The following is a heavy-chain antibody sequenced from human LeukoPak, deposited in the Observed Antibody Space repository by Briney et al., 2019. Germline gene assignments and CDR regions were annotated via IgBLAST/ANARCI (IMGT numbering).Heavy chain of an antibody. CDR2: INVAHGNR. CDR3: ARAGLYSSGWPTYSFDY. D-gene: IGHD6-25*01. J-gene: IGHJ4*02. Sequence: ASVKVSCKASGYIFSDYALHWVRQAPGQTLEWMGWINVAHGNRKYAQKFQGRVTINWDTSASTVDMTLSSLRSEDTALYYCARAGLYSSGWPTYSFDYWGQGTLVTVSS. CDR1: GYIFSDYA. V-gene: IGHV1-3*01.